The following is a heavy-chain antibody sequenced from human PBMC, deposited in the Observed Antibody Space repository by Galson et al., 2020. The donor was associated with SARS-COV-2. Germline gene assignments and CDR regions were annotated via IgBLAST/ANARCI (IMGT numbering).Heavy chain of an antibody. CDR3: ARHGEPPSSTSFYMDV. D-gene: IGHD2-2*01. V-gene: IGHV5-10-1*01. Sequence: HGESLKISCKGSGYSFTSYWISWVRQMPGKGLEWMGRIDPSDSYTNYSPSFQGHVTISADKSISTAYLQWSSLKASDTAMYYCARHGEPPSSTSFYMDVWGKGTTVTVS. CDR1: GYSFTSYW. CDR2: IDPSDSYT. J-gene: IGHJ6*03.